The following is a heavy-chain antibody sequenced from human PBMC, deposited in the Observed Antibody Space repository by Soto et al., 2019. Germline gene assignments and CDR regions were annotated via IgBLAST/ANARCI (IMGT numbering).Heavy chain of an antibody. J-gene: IGHJ4*02. D-gene: IGHD6-19*01. V-gene: IGHV3-23*01. CDR3: ATGIAVAGSSDY. Sequence: EVQLLESGGGLVQPGGSLRLSCAASGFTFSSYAMSWVRQAPGKGLEWVSAISGSGGSTDYADSVKGRFTIPRDNSKNTLYLQMNSLRAEDTAVYYCATGIAVAGSSDYWGQGTLVTVSS. CDR1: GFTFSSYA. CDR2: ISGSGGST.